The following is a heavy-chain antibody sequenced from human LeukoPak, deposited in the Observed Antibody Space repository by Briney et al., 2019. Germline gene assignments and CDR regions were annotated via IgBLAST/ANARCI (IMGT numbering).Heavy chain of an antibody. D-gene: IGHD6-19*01. V-gene: IGHV1-2*02. CDR1: GYTFTGYY. CDR3: ARASSGWYGPLDY. Sequence: ASVKVSCKASGYTFTGYYMHWVRQAPGQGLEWMGWINPNSGGTNYAQKFQGRVTITRDTSASTAYMELSSLRSEDTAVYYCARASSGWYGPLDYWGQGTLVTVSS. J-gene: IGHJ4*02. CDR2: INPNSGGT.